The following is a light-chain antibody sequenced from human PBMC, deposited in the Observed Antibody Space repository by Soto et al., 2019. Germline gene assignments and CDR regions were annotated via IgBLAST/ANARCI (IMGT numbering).Light chain of an antibody. CDR1: SSNIGSNT. Sequence: QSVLTRPPSASGAPGQRVTISCSGSSSNIGSNTVNWYQQLPGTAPKLLIYTNNQRPSGVRDRFSGSRSGTSASLAISGLQSEDEADYYCAAWDDSLHAFVFGPRTKVTVL. V-gene: IGLV1-44*01. J-gene: IGLJ1*01. CDR2: TNN. CDR3: AAWDDSLHAFV.